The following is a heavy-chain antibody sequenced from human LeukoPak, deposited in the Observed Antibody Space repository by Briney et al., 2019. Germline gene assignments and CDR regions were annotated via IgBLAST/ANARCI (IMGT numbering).Heavy chain of an antibody. CDR2: ISSSSSYI. CDR3: AREPDYYYYGMDV. V-gene: IGHV3-21*01. Sequence: GGSLRLSCAASGFTFSSYSMNWVRQAPGEGLEWVSSISSSSSYIYYADSVKGRFTISKDNAKNSLFLQMNSLRAEDTAVYYCAREPDYYYYGMDVWGQGTTVTVSS. J-gene: IGHJ6*02. CDR1: GFTFSSYS.